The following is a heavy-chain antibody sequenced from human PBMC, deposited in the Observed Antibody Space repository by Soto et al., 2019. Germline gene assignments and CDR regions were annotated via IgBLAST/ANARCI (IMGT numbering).Heavy chain of an antibody. J-gene: IGHJ3*02. V-gene: IGHV3-33*06. D-gene: IGHD4-17*01. Sequence: QVQLVESGGGVVQPGRSLRLSCVASGFTFSSYGMHWVRQAPGKGLEWVAGIWYDGSNKYYVDSVKGRFTISRDNSKNTLYLQMISLRAEDTAVYYCAKRTVDYARDAFDIWGQGTMVTVSS. CDR1: GFTFSSYG. CDR2: IWYDGSNK. CDR3: AKRTVDYARDAFDI.